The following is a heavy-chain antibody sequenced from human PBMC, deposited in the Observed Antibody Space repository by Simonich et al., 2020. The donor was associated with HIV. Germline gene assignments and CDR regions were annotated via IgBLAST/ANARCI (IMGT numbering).Heavy chain of an antibody. V-gene: IGHV4-38-2*01. CDR1: GYSISSGYY. CDR3: AKVARYFDWYSTAFDY. J-gene: IGHJ4*02. CDR2: INHSAST. D-gene: IGHD3-9*01. Sequence: QVQLQESGPGLVKPSETLSLTCAVSGYSISSGYYWGWIRQPPGKGLEWIGEINHSASTKYNPSLKSRVTISVDTSKNQFSLKLTSVTAADTAVYYCAKVARYFDWYSTAFDYWGQGTLVTVSS.